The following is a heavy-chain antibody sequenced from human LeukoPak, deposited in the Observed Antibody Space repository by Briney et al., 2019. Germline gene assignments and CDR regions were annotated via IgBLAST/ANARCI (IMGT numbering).Heavy chain of an antibody. CDR1: GFTFSSYA. V-gene: IGHV3-30-3*01. CDR3: ATDDYYENTPLGLDSFDI. CDR2: ISYDGSNK. D-gene: IGHD3-22*01. Sequence: GGSLRLSCAASGFTFSSYAMHWVRQAPGKGLEWVAVISYDGSNKYYADSVKGRFTISRDNSKNTLYLQMNSLRAEDTAVYYCATDDYYENTPLGLDSFDIWGQGTMVTVSS. J-gene: IGHJ3*02.